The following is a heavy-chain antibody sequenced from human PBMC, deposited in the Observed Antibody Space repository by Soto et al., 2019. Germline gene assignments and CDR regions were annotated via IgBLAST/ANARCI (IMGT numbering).Heavy chain of an antibody. CDR3: ARHFHSSSLLQTDY. Sequence: GESLKISCKGSGYSFTSYWISWVRQMPGKGLEWMGRIDPSDSYTSYSPSFQGHVTISADKSISTAYLQWSSLKASDTAMYYCARHFHSSSLLQTDYWGQGTLVTVSS. CDR2: IDPSDSYT. CDR1: GYSFTSYW. D-gene: IGHD6-13*01. V-gene: IGHV5-10-1*01. J-gene: IGHJ4*02.